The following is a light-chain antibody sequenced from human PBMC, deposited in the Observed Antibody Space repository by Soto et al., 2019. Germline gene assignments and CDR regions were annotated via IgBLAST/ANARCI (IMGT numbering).Light chain of an antibody. CDR2: YDS. Sequence: SYELTQPPSVSVAPGQTARITCGGNKVGGKSVHWYQQKPGRAPVLVVNYDSDRPSGIPERFSGSNSANTATLTISRVEAGDEADYYCQVWDRNSDHVAFGGGTELTVL. J-gene: IGLJ2*01. V-gene: IGLV3-21*02. CDR1: KVGGKS. CDR3: QVWDRNSDHVA.